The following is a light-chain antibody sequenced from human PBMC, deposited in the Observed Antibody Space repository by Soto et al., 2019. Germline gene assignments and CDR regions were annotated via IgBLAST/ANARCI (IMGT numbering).Light chain of an antibody. J-gene: IGKJ1*01. V-gene: IGKV1-39*01. Sequence: DIQMTQSPSSLSASVGDRVTITCRASQTISNYLNWYQQKPGKAPKLLMYGASNLQSGVPTRFSGSGSATAFTLTISSLQPEDFATYYCQQHNSYPRTFGQGTKVDIK. CDR3: QQHNSYPRT. CDR1: QTISNY. CDR2: GAS.